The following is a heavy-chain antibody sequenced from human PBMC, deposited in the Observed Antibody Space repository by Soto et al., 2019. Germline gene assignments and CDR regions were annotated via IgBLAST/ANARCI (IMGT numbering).Heavy chain of an antibody. J-gene: IGHJ1*01. CDR3: ATYENTGYYAKQHFQS. Sequence: EAQLVESGGGLVKPGGSLRVSCATSGTSGVTFTKAWMNWVRHAPGKGLEWVGRIKSKVDGATTDYAAPVKGRFTVSRADSKDTLFLEMNNLNTEATGVDYCATYENTGYYAKQHFQSWGQGTLVIVSS. V-gene: IGHV3-15*05. CDR2: IKSKVDGATT. CDR1: GTSGVTFTKAW. D-gene: IGHD3-9*01.